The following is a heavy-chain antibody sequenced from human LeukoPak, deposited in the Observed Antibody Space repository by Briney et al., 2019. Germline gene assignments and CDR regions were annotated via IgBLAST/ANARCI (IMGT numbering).Heavy chain of an antibody. J-gene: IGHJ4*02. CDR1: RFPFSIYW. Sequence: GGTLRLSRAPSRFPFSIYWMLWVRQAPGKGLVWVSRISGDGTIKTYADFVRGRFTISRDNTKNILYLQMNSLRVEDTAIYFCSRSQFDYWGQGVLVTVSS. V-gene: IGHV3-74*03. CDR3: SRSQFDY. CDR2: ISGDGTIK.